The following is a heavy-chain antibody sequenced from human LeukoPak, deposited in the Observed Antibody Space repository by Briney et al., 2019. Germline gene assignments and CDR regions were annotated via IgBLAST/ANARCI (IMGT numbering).Heavy chain of an antibody. J-gene: IGHJ5*02. CDR1: GGSFSGYY. CDR2: INHSGST. CDR3: ASGWVGDSDNWFDP. V-gene: IGHV4-34*01. Sequence: KPSETLSLTCAVYGGSFSGYYWSWIRQPPGKGLEWIGEINHSGSTNYHPSLKSRVTISVDTSKNQFSLKLSSVTAADTAVYYCASGWVGDSDNWFDPWGQGTLVTVSS. D-gene: IGHD3-3*01.